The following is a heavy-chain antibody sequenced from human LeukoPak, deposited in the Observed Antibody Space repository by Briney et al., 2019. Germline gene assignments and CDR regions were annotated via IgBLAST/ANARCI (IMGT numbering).Heavy chain of an antibody. Sequence: GESLKISCKGSGYSFTSYWIGWVRQMPGKGLEWMGIIYPGDSDTRYSPSFQGQVIMSADKSISTAYLQWSSLKASDTAMYYCARHDSSGLNAFDIWGRGTMVTVSS. CDR3: ARHDSSGLNAFDI. D-gene: IGHD3-22*01. J-gene: IGHJ3*02. CDR2: IYPGDSDT. CDR1: GYSFTSYW. V-gene: IGHV5-51*01.